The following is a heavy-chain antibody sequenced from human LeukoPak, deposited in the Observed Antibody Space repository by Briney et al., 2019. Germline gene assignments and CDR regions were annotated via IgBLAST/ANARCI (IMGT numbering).Heavy chain of an antibody. D-gene: IGHD3-3*01. CDR2: ISYDGRNE. CDR1: GFSFSSYA. J-gene: IGHJ6*02. V-gene: IGHV3-30-3*01. CDR3: ASGGDSWSGYSYGMDV. Sequence: GGSLRLSCAASGFSFSSYAMHWVRQAPGKGLEWVAVISYDGRNEYYADSVKGRFTISRDISKNTLYLQMNSLRPEDTAVYYWASGGDSWSGYSYGMDVWGQGTTVTVSS.